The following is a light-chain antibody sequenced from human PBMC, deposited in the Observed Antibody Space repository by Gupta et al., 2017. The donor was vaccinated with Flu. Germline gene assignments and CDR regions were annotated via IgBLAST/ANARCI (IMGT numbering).Light chain of an antibody. CDR2: DDT. Sequence: GGNNIGTKTVHWYQQKPGQAPVLVVWDDTDRPSGIPERISGSNSGNTATLTIIRVEAGDEADYYCQVWDSDNDHVIFGGGTKLTVL. V-gene: IGLV3-21*02. CDR3: QVWDSDNDHVI. J-gene: IGLJ2*01. CDR1: NIGTKT.